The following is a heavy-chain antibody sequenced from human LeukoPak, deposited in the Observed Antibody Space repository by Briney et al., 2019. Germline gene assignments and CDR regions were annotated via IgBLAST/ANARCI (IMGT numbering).Heavy chain of an antibody. Sequence: PGGTLRLSCAASGFTFSTYGMSWVRQAPGKGLEWGSGISGSGVYTYYADSVKGRFTISRDNSRNTLYLVMNSLRVDDTAVYYCAKAVDLATISVDIWGQGTMVTVSS. CDR2: ISGSGVYT. CDR3: AKAVDLATISVDI. D-gene: IGHD5-24*01. J-gene: IGHJ3*02. V-gene: IGHV3-23*01. CDR1: GFTFSTYG.